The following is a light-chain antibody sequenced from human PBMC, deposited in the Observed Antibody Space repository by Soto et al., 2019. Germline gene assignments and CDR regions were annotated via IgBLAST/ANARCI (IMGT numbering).Light chain of an antibody. CDR3: QQYDTIPRT. J-gene: IGKJ2*01. CDR1: QSVLSSSNNRNY. CDR2: WAS. Sequence: DTVMTQSPDSLAVSLGEMATINCKSSQSVLSSSNNRNYLAWYQQKPGQSPKLLIYWASTRDSGVPDRFSGSGSGTDFTLTISSLQAEDVAVYYCQQYDTIPRTFGQGTKLEIK. V-gene: IGKV4-1*01.